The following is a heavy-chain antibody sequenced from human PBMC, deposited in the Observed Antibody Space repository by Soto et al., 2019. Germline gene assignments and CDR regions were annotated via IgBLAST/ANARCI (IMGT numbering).Heavy chain of an antibody. J-gene: IGHJ3*02. Sequence: GAPVKVSCEASGYSFTSCGIRWVRQAPGQGLEWMGWISAYNGNTNYAQKLQGRVTMTTDTSTSTAYMELRSLRSDDTAVYYCARDRRYDSSGYYSHAFDIWGQGTMVTVSS. CDR3: ARDRRYDSSGYYSHAFDI. D-gene: IGHD3-22*01. CDR2: ISAYNGNT. CDR1: GYSFTSCG. V-gene: IGHV1-18*01.